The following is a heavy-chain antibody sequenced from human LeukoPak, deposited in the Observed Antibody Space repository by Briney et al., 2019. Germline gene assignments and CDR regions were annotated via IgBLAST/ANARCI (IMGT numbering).Heavy chain of an antibody. CDR2: INPSGGST. J-gene: IGHJ3*02. CDR1: GYTFINYY. D-gene: IGHD4-17*01. Sequence: ASVKVSCKASGYTFINYYMHWVRQAPGQGLEWMGIINPSGGSTSYAQKFQGRVTMTRDTSTSTVYMEVSSLRSEDTAVYYCARIRAAGDYGPNRAAFDIWGRGTMVTVSS. CDR3: ARIRAAGDYGPNRAAFDI. V-gene: IGHV1-46*01.